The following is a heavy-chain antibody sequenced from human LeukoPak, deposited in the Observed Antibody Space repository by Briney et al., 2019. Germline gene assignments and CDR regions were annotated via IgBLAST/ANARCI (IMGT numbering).Heavy chain of an antibody. D-gene: IGHD2-2*01. CDR2: ISAYNDNT. V-gene: IGHV1-18*01. Sequence: ASVKVSCKASGYTFTSYGISWVRQAPGQGLEWMGWISAYNDNTNYAQKLQGRVTMTTDTSTSTACMDLRSLRSDDTAVYYCARTCSTSCPYWYFDLWGRGTLVTVSS. J-gene: IGHJ2*01. CDR1: GYTFTSYG. CDR3: ARTCSTSCPYWYFDL.